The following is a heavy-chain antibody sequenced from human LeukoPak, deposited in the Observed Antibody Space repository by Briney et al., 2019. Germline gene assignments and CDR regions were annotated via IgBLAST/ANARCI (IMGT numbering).Heavy chain of an antibody. Sequence: ASVKVSCKASGYTFTGYYMHWVRQAPGQGLEWMGWINPNSGGTNYAQKFQGRVTMTRDTSISTAYMELSRLGSDDTAVYYCARGLLWFGELSHDFDYWGQGTLVTVSS. V-gene: IGHV1-2*02. D-gene: IGHD3-10*01. CDR2: INPNSGGT. J-gene: IGHJ4*02. CDR1: GYTFTGYY. CDR3: ARGLLWFGELSHDFDY.